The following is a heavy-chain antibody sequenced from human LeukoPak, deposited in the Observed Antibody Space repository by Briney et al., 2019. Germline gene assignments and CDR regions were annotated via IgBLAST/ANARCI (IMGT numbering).Heavy chain of an antibody. V-gene: IGHV3-48*01. CDR2: ISSSSSAI. J-gene: IGHJ4*02. Sequence: GGSLRLSCAASGFTFSSYSMNWVRQAPGKGLEWVSYISSSSSAIYYADSVKGRFTISRDNSKNTLYLQLNSLRAEDTAVYYCAKGAGNFDWSYHDYWGQGTLVTVSS. D-gene: IGHD3-9*01. CDR3: AKGAGNFDWSYHDY. CDR1: GFTFSSYS.